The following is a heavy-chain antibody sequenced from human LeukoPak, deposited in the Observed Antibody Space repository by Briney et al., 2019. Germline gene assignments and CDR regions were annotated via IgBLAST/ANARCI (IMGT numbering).Heavy chain of an antibody. CDR3: ASDELGYCSSTSCPVVY. CDR2: IIPILGIA. J-gene: IGHJ4*02. V-gene: IGHV1-69*04. D-gene: IGHD2-2*01. Sequence: ASVKVSCKASGGTFSSYAISWVRQAPGQGLEWMGRIIPILGIANYAQKFQGRVTITADKSTSTAYMELSSLRSEDTAVYYCASDELGYCSSTSCPVVYWGQGTLVTVSS. CDR1: GGTFSSYA.